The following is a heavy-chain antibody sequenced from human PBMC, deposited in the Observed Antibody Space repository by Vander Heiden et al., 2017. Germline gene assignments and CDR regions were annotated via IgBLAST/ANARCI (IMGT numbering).Heavy chain of an antibody. CDR2: VDPEDGET. J-gene: IGHJ4*02. Sequence: QVQLVQSGAEVKKPGASVKVSCKVSGYTLTELSMHWVRQAPGKGLEWRGGVDPEDGETIYAQKFQGRVTMTEDTSTDTAYMELSSLRSEDTAVYYCAASDYYDSSGYYYGGYWGQGTLVTVSS. CDR3: AASDYYDSSGYYYGGY. CDR1: GYTLTELS. D-gene: IGHD3-22*01. V-gene: IGHV1-24*01.